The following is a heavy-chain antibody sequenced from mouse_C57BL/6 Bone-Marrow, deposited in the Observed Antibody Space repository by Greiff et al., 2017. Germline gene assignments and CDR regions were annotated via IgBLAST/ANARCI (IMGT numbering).Heavy chain of an antibody. Sequence: QVQLQQPGAELVMPGASVKLSCKASGYTFTSYWMHWVKQRPGQGLEWIGEIDPSDSYTNSNQKFKGKSTLTVDKSSSTAYMQLSSLTSEDSAVYYCAREGSTMVPYYFDYWGQGTTLTVSS. CDR1: GYTFTSYW. J-gene: IGHJ2*01. D-gene: IGHD2-2*01. V-gene: IGHV1-69*01. CDR3: AREGSTMVPYYFDY. CDR2: IDPSDSYT.